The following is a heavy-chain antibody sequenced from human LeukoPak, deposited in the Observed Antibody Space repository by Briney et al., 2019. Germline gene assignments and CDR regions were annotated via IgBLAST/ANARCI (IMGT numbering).Heavy chain of an antibody. D-gene: IGHD3-10*01. J-gene: IGHJ4*02. CDR2: INHSGST. V-gene: IGHV4-34*01. Sequence: SETLSLTCAVYGGSFSGYYWSWIRQPPGKGLEWIGEINHSGSTNYNPSLKSRVTISVDTSKNQFYLKLSSVTAAYTAVYHCRILRVTSITMVRGSYPKWGQGTLVTVSS. CDR1: GGSFSGYY. CDR3: RILRVTSITMVRGSYPK.